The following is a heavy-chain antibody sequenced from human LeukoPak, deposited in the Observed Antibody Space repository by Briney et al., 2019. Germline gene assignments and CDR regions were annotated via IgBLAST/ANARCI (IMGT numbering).Heavy chain of an antibody. CDR3: ARGMMGRGVTRWFDS. Sequence: SETLSLTCTVSGGSISSYHWSWIRQPPGKGLEWIGYIYYSGSTNYNPSLKSRVTISVDTSKNQFSLKLSSVTAADTAVYYCARGMMGRGVTRWFDSWGQGTLVTVSS. CDR2: IYYSGST. CDR1: GGSISSYH. V-gene: IGHV4-59*01. J-gene: IGHJ5*01. D-gene: IGHD3-10*01.